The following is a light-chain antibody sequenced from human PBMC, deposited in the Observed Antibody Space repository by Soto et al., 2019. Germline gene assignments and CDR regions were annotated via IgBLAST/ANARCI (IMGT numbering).Light chain of an antibody. CDR2: ASS. V-gene: IGKV3-20*01. Sequence: EIVLTQSPGTLSSSPGERATLSCRASQSVSSSYLAWYQHKPGEAPRLLIYASSSRATGIPDRFGGSGSGTDFTLTISRLEPEDFAVYYCQQYGDSSWTFG. CDR3: QQYGDSSWT. CDR1: QSVSSSY. J-gene: IGKJ1*01.